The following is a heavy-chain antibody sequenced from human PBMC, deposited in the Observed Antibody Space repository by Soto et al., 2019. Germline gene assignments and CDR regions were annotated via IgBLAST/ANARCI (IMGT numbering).Heavy chain of an antibody. Sequence: EPLSLTCAVHGGSCSGYYWSWIRQRPGKGLEWIGEINHSGSTNYNPSLKSRVTISVDTSKNQFSLKLSSVTAADTAVYYCARGRGGIAAAAGNWFDPWGQGTLVTVSS. CDR3: ARGRGGIAAAAGNWFDP. J-gene: IGHJ5*02. D-gene: IGHD6-13*01. CDR1: GGSCSGYY. V-gene: IGHV4-34*01. CDR2: INHSGST.